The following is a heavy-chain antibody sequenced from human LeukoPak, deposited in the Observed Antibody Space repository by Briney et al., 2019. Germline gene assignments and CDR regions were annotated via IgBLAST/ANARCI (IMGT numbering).Heavy chain of an antibody. Sequence: KAGGSLRLSCAASGFTFSSYSMNWVRQAPGKGLEWVSSISSSSSYIYYADSVKGRFTISRDNAKNTLYLQMNSLRAEDTAVYYCARWYYDILTGLDAVDYWGQGTLVTVSS. D-gene: IGHD3-9*01. CDR1: GFTFSSYS. J-gene: IGHJ4*02. V-gene: IGHV3-21*01. CDR3: ARWYYDILTGLDAVDY. CDR2: ISSSSSYI.